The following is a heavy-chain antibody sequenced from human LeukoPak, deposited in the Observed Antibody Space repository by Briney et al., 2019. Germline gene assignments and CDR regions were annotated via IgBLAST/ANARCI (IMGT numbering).Heavy chain of an antibody. CDR1: GGSISSSSYY. D-gene: IGHD6-13*01. CDR2: INHSGST. V-gene: IGHV4-39*07. Sequence: SETLSLTCTVSGGSISSSSYYWSWIRQPPGKGLEWIGEINHSGSTNYNPSLKSRLTISVDTSKNQFSLKLSSVTAADTAVYYCARGWSAFDIWGQGTMVTVSS. J-gene: IGHJ3*02. CDR3: ARGWSAFDI.